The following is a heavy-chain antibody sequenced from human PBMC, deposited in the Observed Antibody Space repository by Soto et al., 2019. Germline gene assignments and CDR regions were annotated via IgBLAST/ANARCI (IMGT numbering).Heavy chain of an antibody. Sequence: QVQLVQSGAEVKKPGSSVKVSCKAFGGTFSTYAVSWVRQALGQGLEWVGGIIPSTGSTNHAQKFQGRVTITADESTRTVYMELTSLRSDDTAVYYCARGGSSSDYWGQGTLVTVSS. V-gene: IGHV1-69*12. CDR2: IIPSTGST. J-gene: IGHJ4*02. CDR1: GGTFSTYA. CDR3: ARGGSSSDY. D-gene: IGHD6-13*01.